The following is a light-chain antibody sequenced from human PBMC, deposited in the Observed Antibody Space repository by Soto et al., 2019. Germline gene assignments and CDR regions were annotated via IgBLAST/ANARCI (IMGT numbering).Light chain of an antibody. V-gene: IGKV3-11*01. CDR1: QSVSSY. J-gene: IGKJ4*01. CDR2: DAS. Sequence: EIVLTHSPATLSLSPGERATLSCRASQSVSSYLAWYQQKPGQAPRLLIHDASNRATAIPARFSGSGSGTDFTLTISSLDPEDFATYYCQQSHTNPLTFGGGTKVDIK. CDR3: QQSHTNPLT.